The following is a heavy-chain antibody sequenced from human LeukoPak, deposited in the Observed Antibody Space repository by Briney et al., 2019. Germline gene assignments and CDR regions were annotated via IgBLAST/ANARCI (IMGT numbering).Heavy chain of an antibody. D-gene: IGHD3-10*01. J-gene: IGHJ3*02. CDR3: ARSDYHNSGSHTVFDAFDI. Sequence: SETLSLSCTVSGGSISPYYWSWIRQPPGKGLEWIGYIHYRGNTNYNPSLKSRVTISVDKSKNQFSLKLSFVTAADTAMYYCARSDYHNSGSHTVFDAFDIWGQGTRVTVSS. CDR2: IHYRGNT. CDR1: GGSISPYY. V-gene: IGHV4-59*01.